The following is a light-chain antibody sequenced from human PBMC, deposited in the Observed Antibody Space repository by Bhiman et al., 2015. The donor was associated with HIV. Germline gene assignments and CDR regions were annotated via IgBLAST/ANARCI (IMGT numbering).Light chain of an antibody. CDR1: SSDVGGYNY. CDR3: CSYRGIYTSYV. J-gene: IGLJ1*01. V-gene: IGLV2-11*01. Sequence: QSALTQPASVSGSPGQSITISCTGTSSDVGGYNYVSWYQQHPGKAPKLMIYDVSKRPSGVPDRFSGSKSGNTASLTISGLQAEDEADYYCCSYRGIYTSYVFGTGTKVTVL. CDR2: DVS.